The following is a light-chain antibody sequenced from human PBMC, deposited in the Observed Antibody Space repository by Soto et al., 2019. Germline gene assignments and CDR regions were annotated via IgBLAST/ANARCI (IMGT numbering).Light chain of an antibody. CDR1: QSVYSY. Sequence: IVLTQSPATLSLSPGERATLSYRASQSVYSYLAWYQQKPGQPPRLLIYDASNRPTVTPARFSGSGSGTDFTLTISSLEPEDFAVYYCQQRFSGYSFGQGTKLEIK. CDR2: DAS. V-gene: IGKV3-11*01. J-gene: IGKJ2*03. CDR3: QQRFSGYS.